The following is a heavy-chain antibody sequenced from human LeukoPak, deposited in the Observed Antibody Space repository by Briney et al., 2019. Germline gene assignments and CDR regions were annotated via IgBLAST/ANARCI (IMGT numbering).Heavy chain of an antibody. CDR3: ARETYYYDSSGEDASVI. V-gene: IGHV3-48*01. CDR1: GFTFSSYA. CDR2: ISSSSSII. Sequence: GGSLRLSCAASGFTFSSYAMSWVRQAPGKGLEWVSSISSSSSIIYYVDSVKGRFTISRNNAKNSLYLQMNSLRAEDTAVFYCARETYYYDSSGEDASVIRGQGKMVTVSS. D-gene: IGHD3-22*01. J-gene: IGHJ3*02.